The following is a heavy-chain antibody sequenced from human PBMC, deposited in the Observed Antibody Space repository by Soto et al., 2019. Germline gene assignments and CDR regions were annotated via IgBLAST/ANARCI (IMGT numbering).Heavy chain of an antibody. Sequence: ITLVESGPTLVKPTETLTLTCTFSGFSLTTGVGVGWVRQPPGKALEWLALVYWDDDKHYTPSLMSRLTITKDISKGQVVLTMTNMDPVDTATYYCATLTADFWGPGTLVTVSS. CDR3: ATLTADF. J-gene: IGHJ4*02. CDR2: VYWDDDK. V-gene: IGHV2-5*02. CDR1: GFSLTTGVG.